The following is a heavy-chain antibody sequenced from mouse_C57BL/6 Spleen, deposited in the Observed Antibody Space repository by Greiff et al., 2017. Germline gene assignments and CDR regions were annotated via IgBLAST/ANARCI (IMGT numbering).Heavy chain of an antibody. Sequence: QVQLKQSGAELMKPGASVKLSCKATGYTFTGYWIEWVKQRPGHGLEWIGEILPGSGSTNYNEKFKGKATLTADTSSNTAYMQLSSLTTEDSAIYYCARWDYEYDGGYFDVWGTGTTVTVSS. CDR3: ARWDYEYDGGYFDV. V-gene: IGHV1-9*01. CDR1: GYTFTGYW. J-gene: IGHJ1*03. D-gene: IGHD2-4*01. CDR2: ILPGSGST.